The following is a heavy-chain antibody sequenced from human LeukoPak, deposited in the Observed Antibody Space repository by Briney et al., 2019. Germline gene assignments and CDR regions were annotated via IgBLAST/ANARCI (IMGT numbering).Heavy chain of an antibody. CDR1: GFTFSIYG. CDR3: AKEFNRGLPDY. J-gene: IGHJ4*02. V-gene: IGHV3-30*18. CDR2: ISYDGSNE. D-gene: IGHD2-21*01. Sequence: SLRLSCAASGFTFSIYGMHWVRQAPGKGLEWVAVISYDGSNEYYADSVKGRFTISRDNSKNTLYLQMSSLRAEDTAVYYCAKEFNRGLPDYWGQGTLVTVPS.